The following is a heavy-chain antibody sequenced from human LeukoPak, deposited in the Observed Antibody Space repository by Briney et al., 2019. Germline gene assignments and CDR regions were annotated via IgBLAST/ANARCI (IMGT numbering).Heavy chain of an antibody. Sequence: ASETMSLTCAVAGGSISSGSYCWSWIRQPAGEGLEWIGRIYTSGSTNSNPPLKSRVTISVDTSKNQFSLKLSSVSAADTAVYYCARYQADIVVVPAAIDYYYMDVWGKGTTVTVSS. D-gene: IGHD2-2*02. J-gene: IGHJ6*03. V-gene: IGHV4-61*02. CDR2: IYTSGST. CDR3: ARYQADIVVVPAAIDYYYMDV. CDR1: GGSISSGSYC.